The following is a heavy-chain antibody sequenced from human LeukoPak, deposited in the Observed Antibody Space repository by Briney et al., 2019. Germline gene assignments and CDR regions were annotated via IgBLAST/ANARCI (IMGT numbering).Heavy chain of an antibody. D-gene: IGHD7-27*01. Sequence: PSETLSLTCAVYGGSFNGYYWSWIRQPPGKGLEWIGEINHSGSTNYNPSLKSRVTISVDTSKNQFSLKLSSVTAADTAVYYCASNWGRNDYWGQGTLVTVSS. J-gene: IGHJ4*02. V-gene: IGHV4-34*01. CDR1: GGSFNGYY. CDR2: INHSGST. CDR3: ASNWGRNDY.